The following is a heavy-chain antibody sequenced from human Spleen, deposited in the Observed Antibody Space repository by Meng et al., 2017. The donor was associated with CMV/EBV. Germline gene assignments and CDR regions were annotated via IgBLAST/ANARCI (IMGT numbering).Heavy chain of an antibody. CDR1: GGTFSSYA. D-gene: IGHD6-6*01. Sequence: SVKVSCKASGGTFSSYAISWVRQAPGQGLEWMGGIIPIFGTANYAQKFQGRATITTDESTSTAYMELSSLRSEDTAVYYCARSKAPEYSSSGRGNFDYWGQGTLVTVSS. J-gene: IGHJ4*02. V-gene: IGHV1-69*05. CDR3: ARSKAPEYSSSGRGNFDY. CDR2: IIPIFGTA.